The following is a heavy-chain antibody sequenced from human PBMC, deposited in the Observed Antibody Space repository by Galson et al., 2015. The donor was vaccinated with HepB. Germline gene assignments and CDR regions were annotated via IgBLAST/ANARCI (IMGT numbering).Heavy chain of an antibody. D-gene: IGHD3-22*01. CDR2: INPSDSYT. V-gene: IGHV5-10-1*01. J-gene: IGHJ5*02. Sequence: QSGAEVKKPGESLRISCKGSGYSFTSYWISWVRQMPGKGLEWMGRINPSDSYTNHSPSFQGHVTISADKSISTAYLQWSSLKASDTAMYYCARHTSYYYDSSGENGFDPWGQGTLVTVSS. CDR1: GYSFTSYW. CDR3: ARHTSYYYDSSGENGFDP.